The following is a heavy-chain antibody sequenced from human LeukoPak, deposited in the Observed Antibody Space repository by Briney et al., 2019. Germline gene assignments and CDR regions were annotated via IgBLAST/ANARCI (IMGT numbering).Heavy chain of an antibody. J-gene: IGHJ4*02. V-gene: IGHV3-15*01. CDR1: EFIFNKAW. D-gene: IGHD2-21*01. Sequence: GGSLRLSCAASEFIFNKAWMNWVRQAPGKGPEWVGRIKSNNDGGTTDYASPVEGRFIISRDDSKNTIYLQMNRLIIDDTAIYYCTPVMVEDRGFWGQGTLVTVSS. CDR3: TPVMVEDRGF. CDR2: IKSNNDGGTT.